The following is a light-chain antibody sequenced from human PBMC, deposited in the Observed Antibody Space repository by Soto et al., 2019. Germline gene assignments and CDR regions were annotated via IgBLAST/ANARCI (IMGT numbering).Light chain of an antibody. V-gene: IGKV3-20*01. J-gene: IGKJ3*01. CDR2: GAS. CDR1: KSVSRNY. CDR3: QQYGTSPHI. Sequence: EIVLTQSPGTLSLSPGERDTLSCRASKSVSRNYLAWYQQKPGQAPRLLIYGASSRDTGIPDRFSGSGSGTDFTLTLSRLAPEDFAVYYCQQYGTSPHIFGPRTKVDIQ.